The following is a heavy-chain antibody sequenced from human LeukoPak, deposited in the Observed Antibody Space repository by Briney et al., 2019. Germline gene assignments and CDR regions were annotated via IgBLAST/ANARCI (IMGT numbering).Heavy chain of an antibody. J-gene: IGHJ4*02. CDR1: GFTFSSNL. Sequence: PWGSLRLSLSNSGFTFSSNLMSWVRHVPGRGLDWVANIKPDGSAQYYAASVKGRFTVSRDNAKNSLYLQMNSLRVEDTAVYYCARANNSSWHNWGQGTLVTVSA. V-gene: IGHV3-7*01. D-gene: IGHD6-13*01. CDR2: IKPDGSAQ. CDR3: ARANNSSWHN.